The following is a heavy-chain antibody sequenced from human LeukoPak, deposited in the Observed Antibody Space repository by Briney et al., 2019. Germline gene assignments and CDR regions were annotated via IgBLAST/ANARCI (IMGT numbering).Heavy chain of an antibody. D-gene: IGHD3-10*01. Sequence: ASVKVSCKASGGAFNNYAISWVRQAPGQGLEWMGGIIPIFGTANYAQNFQGRVTITTDESTSTAYMELSSLRSDDTAVYYCARWVTMVRGVTYYYMDVWGKGTSVTVSS. CDR1: GGAFNNYA. CDR2: IIPIFGTA. J-gene: IGHJ6*03. V-gene: IGHV1-69*05. CDR3: ARWVTMVRGVTYYYMDV.